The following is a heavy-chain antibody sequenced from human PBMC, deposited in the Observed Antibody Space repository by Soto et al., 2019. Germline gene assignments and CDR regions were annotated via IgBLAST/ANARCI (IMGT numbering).Heavy chain of an antibody. CDR3: ANDEDSITRDKPLDY. Sequence: EVQLLESGGGLVQPGGSLRLSCAASGFTFSSYAMCWVRQAPGKGLEWVSYISVSGNRTFYADSVKGRFTISRDNTRNTLHVQMNSMRADDTALYYCANDEDSITRDKPLDYWGQGTLVTVSS. J-gene: IGHJ4*02. V-gene: IGHV3-23*01. CDR1: GFTFSSYA. CDR2: ISVSGNRT. D-gene: IGHD2-2*01.